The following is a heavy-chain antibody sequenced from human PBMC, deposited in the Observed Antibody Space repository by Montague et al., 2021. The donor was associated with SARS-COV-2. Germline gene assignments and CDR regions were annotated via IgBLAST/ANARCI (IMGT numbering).Heavy chain of an antibody. Sequence: SETLSLTSTVSGGSISSYYWNWIRQSAGKGLEWIGRIYTSGSTNYDPSLKSRVTMSVDTSKNQFSLRLSSVTAADTAVYYCARGALFYDSSGYYSDAFDIWGQGTMVTVSS. D-gene: IGHD3-22*01. CDR3: ARGALFYDSSGYYSDAFDI. V-gene: IGHV4-4*07. J-gene: IGHJ3*02. CDR1: GGSISSYY. CDR2: IYTSGST.